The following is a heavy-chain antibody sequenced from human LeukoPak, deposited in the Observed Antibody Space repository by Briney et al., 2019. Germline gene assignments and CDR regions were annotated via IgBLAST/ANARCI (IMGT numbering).Heavy chain of an antibody. CDR1: GYSFTSSW. D-gene: IGHD1-26*01. CDR3: AIKSGRYRDAFDI. Sequence: GESLKISCKGSGYSFTSSWNGWVRQMAGEGLGWMGVIFPSDSDTRSSPSFEGQVTISADKSITTAYLQWSSLKASDTAMYYCAIKSGRYRDAFDIWGQGTIVTVSS. V-gene: IGHV5-51*01. CDR2: IFPSDSDT. J-gene: IGHJ3*02.